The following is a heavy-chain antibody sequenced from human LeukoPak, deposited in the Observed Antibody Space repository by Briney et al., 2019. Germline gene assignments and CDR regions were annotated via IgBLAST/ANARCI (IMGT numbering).Heavy chain of an antibody. Sequence: SETLSLTCTVSGGSISSGSYYWSWIRQPAGKGLEWIGRIYTSGSTNYNPSLKSRVTISVDTSKNQSSLKLSSVTAADTAVYYCASELAGIFDYWGQGTLVTVSS. CDR3: ASELAGIFDY. V-gene: IGHV4-61*02. CDR1: GGSISSGSYY. CDR2: IYTSGST. D-gene: IGHD3-10*01. J-gene: IGHJ4*02.